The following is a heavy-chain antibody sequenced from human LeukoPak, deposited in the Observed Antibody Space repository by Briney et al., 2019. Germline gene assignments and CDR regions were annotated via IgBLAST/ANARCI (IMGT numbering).Heavy chain of an antibody. CDR2: IYTRGST. D-gene: IGHD1-26*01. CDR1: GGSISSYY. Sequence: SETLSLTCTVSGGSISSYYWSWIRQPAGKGLEWIGRIYTRGSTNYNPSLKSRVTMSVDTSKNQFSLKLSSVTAADTAVYYCARGKGASLWSYFDYWGQGTLVTVSS. J-gene: IGHJ4*02. V-gene: IGHV4-4*07. CDR3: ARGKGASLWSYFDY.